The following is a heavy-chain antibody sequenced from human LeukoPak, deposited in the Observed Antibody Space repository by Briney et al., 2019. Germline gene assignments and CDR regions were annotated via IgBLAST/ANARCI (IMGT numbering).Heavy chain of an antibody. V-gene: IGHV3-23*01. D-gene: IGHD6-13*01. CDR3: AKDGSSGIAATADAFDI. Sequence: GGSLRLSCAASGFTFNTYAMSWVRQAPGKGLEWVSAICGGGATSYYADSVEGRFTISRDNSKNTLYLQMNGLRAEDTAIYYCAKDGSSGIAATADAFDIWGQGTMVTVFS. J-gene: IGHJ3*02. CDR1: GFTFNTYA. CDR2: ICGGGATS.